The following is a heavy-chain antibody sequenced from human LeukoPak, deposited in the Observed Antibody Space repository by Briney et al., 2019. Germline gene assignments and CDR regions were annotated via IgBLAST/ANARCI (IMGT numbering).Heavy chain of an antibody. V-gene: IGHV1-18*01. CDR1: GYTFTSYG. J-gene: IGHJ6*02. CDR3: ARDTGRFLEWLFPYYYGMDV. Sequence: ASVKDSCKASGYTFTSYGISWVRQAPGQGLEWMGWISAYNGNTNYAQKLQGRVTMTTDTSTSTAYMELRSLRSDDTAVYYCARDTGRFLEWLFPYYYGMDVWGQGTTVTVSS. CDR2: ISAYNGNT. D-gene: IGHD3-3*01.